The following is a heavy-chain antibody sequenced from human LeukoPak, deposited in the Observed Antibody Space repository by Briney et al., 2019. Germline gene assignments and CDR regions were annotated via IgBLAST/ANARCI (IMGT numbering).Heavy chain of an antibody. D-gene: IGHD3-10*01. CDR3: ARECAIRPVIDY. J-gene: IGHJ4*02. CDR1: GGSISSHY. V-gene: IGHV4-59*11. Sequence: SETLSLTCTVSGGSISSHYWSWIRQPPGKGLEWIGYIYYSGSTNYNPSLKSRVTISVDTSKNQFSLKLSSVTAADTAVYYCARECAIRPVIDYWGQGTLVNVSS. CDR2: IYYSGST.